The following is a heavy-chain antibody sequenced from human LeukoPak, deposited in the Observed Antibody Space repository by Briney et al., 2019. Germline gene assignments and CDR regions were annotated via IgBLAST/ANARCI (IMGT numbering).Heavy chain of an antibody. V-gene: IGHV3-23*01. CDR3: AKDLYYYGSGNYIDY. D-gene: IGHD3-10*01. CDR1: GFTFSGYS. J-gene: IGHJ4*02. CDR2: ISGSGGSR. Sequence: GGSLRLSCAASGFTFSGYSLHWVRQAPGKGLEWVSAISGSGGSRYSADSVKGRFTISRDNSKNTLYLQMNSLRAEDTAIYYCAKDLYYYGSGNYIDYWGQGTLVTVSS.